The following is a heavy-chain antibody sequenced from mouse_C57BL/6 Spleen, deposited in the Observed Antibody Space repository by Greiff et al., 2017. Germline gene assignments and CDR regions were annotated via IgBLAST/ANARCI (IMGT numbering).Heavy chain of an antibody. CDR2: INYDGSST. Sequence: EVQRVESEGGLVQPGSSMKLSCTASGFTFSDYYMAWVRQVPEKGLEWVANINYDGSSTYYLASLKSRFIISRDNATNILYLQMSSLKSEDTATYYCAKDTGTGGFDYWGQGTTLTVSS. CDR3: AKDTGTGGFDY. CDR1: GFTFSDYY. D-gene: IGHD4-1*01. V-gene: IGHV5-16*01. J-gene: IGHJ2*01.